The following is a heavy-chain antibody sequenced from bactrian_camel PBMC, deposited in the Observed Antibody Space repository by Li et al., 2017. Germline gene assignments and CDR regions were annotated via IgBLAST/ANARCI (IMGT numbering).Heavy chain of an antibody. CDR2: ISRDEEP. D-gene: IGHD3*01. CDR3: AAPREVRAAVRPARVHLCLGLPVSAYY. CDR1: KLAFSNCG. J-gene: IGHJ4*01. V-gene: IGHV3S9*01. Sequence: HVQLVESGGGSVPRGGSLRLSCVAPKLAFSNCGWEWHRQVAGKRREWVARISRDEEPTYADFVRGRFTISKDNAKNTLYLQMNSLKLEDTAMYYCAAPREVRAAVRPARVHLCLGLPVSAYYWGQGTQVTVSS.